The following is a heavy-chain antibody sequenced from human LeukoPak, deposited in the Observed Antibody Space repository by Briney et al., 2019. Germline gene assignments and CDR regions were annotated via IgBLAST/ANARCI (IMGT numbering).Heavy chain of an antibody. CDR2: ISSSGSTI. V-gene: IGHV3-48*03. CDR3: ARVQTTVTTLDY. D-gene: IGHD4-17*01. CDR1: GFTFSSYE. J-gene: IGHJ4*02. Sequence: GGSLRLSCAASGFTFSSYEMNWVRQAPGKGLEWVSYISSSGSTIYYADSVKGRFTISRDNAKNSLYLQMNSLRAEDTAVYYCARVQTTVTTLDYWGQGTLVTV.